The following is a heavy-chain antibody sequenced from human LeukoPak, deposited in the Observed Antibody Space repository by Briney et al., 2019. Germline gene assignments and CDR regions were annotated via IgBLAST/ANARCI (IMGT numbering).Heavy chain of an antibody. CDR1: GFTFSSYA. Sequence: GGCLRLSCAASGFTFSSYAMSWVRQAPGKGLEWVSAISGSGGSTYYADSVKGRFTISRDNSKNTLYLQMNSLRAEDTAVYYCAKVRSGYSYGHYFDYWGQGTLVTVSS. CDR3: AKVRSGYSYGHYFDY. CDR2: ISGSGGST. D-gene: IGHD5-18*01. J-gene: IGHJ4*02. V-gene: IGHV3-23*01.